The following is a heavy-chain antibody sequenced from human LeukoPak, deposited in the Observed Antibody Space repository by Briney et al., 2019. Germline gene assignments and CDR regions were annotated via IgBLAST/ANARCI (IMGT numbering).Heavy chain of an antibody. J-gene: IGHJ4*02. CDR3: AKLPYFAYFDY. D-gene: IGHD3-9*01. CDR1: GFTFSSYA. Sequence: PGGSLRLSCAASGFTFSSYAMNWVRQAPGKGLEWVSAISGSGGSIYYADPVKGRFTISRDNSKNTLYLQMNSLRAEDTAVCHCAKLPYFAYFDYWGQGTLVSVSS. CDR2: ISGSGGSI. V-gene: IGHV3-23*01.